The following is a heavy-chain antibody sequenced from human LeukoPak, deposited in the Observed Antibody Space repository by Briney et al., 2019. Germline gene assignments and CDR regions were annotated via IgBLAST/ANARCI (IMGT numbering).Heavy chain of an antibody. CDR1: GYTFTDYY. D-gene: IGHD3-10*01. Sequence: GASVKVSCKASGYTFTDYYLLWVRQAPGQGLEWMGWIKTNSGATDYAQNFEARVTMTRDTSITTAYMDLIRLKSDDTAVYYCARDEIGGSNWFDPWGQGTLVTVSS. J-gene: IGHJ5*02. V-gene: IGHV1-2*02. CDR3: ARDEIGGSNWFDP. CDR2: IKTNSGAT.